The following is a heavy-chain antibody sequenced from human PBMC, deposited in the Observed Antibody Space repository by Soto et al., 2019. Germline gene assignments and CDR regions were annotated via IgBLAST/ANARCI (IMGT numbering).Heavy chain of an antibody. CDR1: GGTFSSYA. V-gene: IGHV1-69*06. Sequence: ASVKVSCKASGGTFSSYAISWVRQAPGQGLEWMGGIIPIFGTANYAQKFQGRVTITADKSTSTAYMELSSLRSEDTAVYYCASQVYCTNGVCFDKYGMDVWGQGTTVTVSS. CDR2: IIPIFGTA. D-gene: IGHD2-8*01. J-gene: IGHJ6*02. CDR3: ASQVYCTNGVCFDKYGMDV.